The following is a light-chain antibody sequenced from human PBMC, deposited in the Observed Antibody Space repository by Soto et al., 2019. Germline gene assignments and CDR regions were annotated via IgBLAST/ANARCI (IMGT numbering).Light chain of an antibody. CDR1: QSIRRS. J-gene: IGKJ1*01. V-gene: IGKV1-39*01. Sequence: DTPMTQSPSSLSASVADRVTITCRASQSIRRSLNWYQQKPGKAPNLLIYAASSLQTGVPSRFTGSGSGTDFALTISNLQPEDFAVYYCQQTYSSPRTFGQGTKVDIK. CDR3: QQTYSSPRT. CDR2: AAS.